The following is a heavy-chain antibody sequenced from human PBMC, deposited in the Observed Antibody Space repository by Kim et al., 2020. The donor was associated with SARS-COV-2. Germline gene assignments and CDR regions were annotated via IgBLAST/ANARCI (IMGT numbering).Heavy chain of an antibody. D-gene: IGHD3-3*01. J-gene: IGHJ3*02. Sequence: SETLSLTCTVSGGSISSGGYYWSWIRQHPGKGLEWIGYIYYSGSTYYNPSLKSRVTISVDTSKNQFSLKLSSVTAADTAVYYCARAGRTFFGVVGAFDNWGQGTMVTVSS. V-gene: IGHV4-31*03. CDR1: GGSISSGGYY. CDR2: IYYSGST. CDR3: ARAGRTFFGVVGAFDN.